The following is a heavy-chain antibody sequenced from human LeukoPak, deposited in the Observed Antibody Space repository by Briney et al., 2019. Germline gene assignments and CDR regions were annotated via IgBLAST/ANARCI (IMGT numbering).Heavy chain of an antibody. CDR2: ISPDGSTT. D-gene: IGHD6-13*01. V-gene: IGHV3-74*03. Sequence: GGSLRLSCAASGFTFSRYWMHWVRQAPGKGLMWVSRISPDGSTTLYADSVKGRFTISRDNAKNTLYLQMNSLGAEDTAVYYCTRVLSSNRCNLCDYWGQGTLVTVSS. CDR3: TRVLSSNRCNLCDY. J-gene: IGHJ4*02. CDR1: GFTFSRYW.